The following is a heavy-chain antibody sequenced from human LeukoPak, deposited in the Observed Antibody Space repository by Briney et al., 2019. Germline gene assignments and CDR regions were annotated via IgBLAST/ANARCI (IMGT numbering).Heavy chain of an antibody. Sequence: GGSLRLSCAASGFTFSSYEMNWVRQAPGKGLEWVSYISSSGSTIYYADSVKGRFTISRDNAKNSLYLQMNSLRAEDTAVYYCTMAYCGGDCYSSFFDYWGQGILVTVSS. J-gene: IGHJ4*02. D-gene: IGHD2-21*02. CDR2: ISSSGSTI. V-gene: IGHV3-48*03. CDR1: GFTFSSYE. CDR3: TMAYCGGDCYSSFFDY.